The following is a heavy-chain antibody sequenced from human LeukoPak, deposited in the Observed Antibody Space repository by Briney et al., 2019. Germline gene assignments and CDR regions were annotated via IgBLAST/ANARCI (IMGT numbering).Heavy chain of an antibody. D-gene: IGHD2-2*01. J-gene: IGHJ5*02. CDR2: INHSGST. V-gene: IGHV4-34*01. CDR3: ARGPINCSSTSCHRGWFDP. CDR1: GGSFSGYY. Sequence: SETLSRTCAVYGGSFSGYYWSWIRQPPGKGLEWIGEINHSGSTNYNPSLKSRVTISVDTSKNQFSLKLSSVTAADTAVYYCARGPINCSSTSCHRGWFDPWGQGTLVTVSS.